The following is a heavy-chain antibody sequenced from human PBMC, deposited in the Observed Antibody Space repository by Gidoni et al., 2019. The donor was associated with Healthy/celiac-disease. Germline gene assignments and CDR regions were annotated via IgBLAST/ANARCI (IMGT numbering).Heavy chain of an antibody. J-gene: IGHJ6*02. D-gene: IGHD1-7*01. V-gene: IGHV5-51*03. CDR1: GYRFTSYW. CDR3: ASSSGTTFPHCGMDF. Sequence: VKMVQSGAAVKKRGESLKISCTGSGYRFTSYWIGWVRQMPGKGLEWMAIIYPGDSDTRYSPSFQCQVTIPADKSISTGYLQWSSLKASDTSMYYCASSSGTTFPHCGMDFWGQGTTVTVSS. CDR2: IYPGDSDT.